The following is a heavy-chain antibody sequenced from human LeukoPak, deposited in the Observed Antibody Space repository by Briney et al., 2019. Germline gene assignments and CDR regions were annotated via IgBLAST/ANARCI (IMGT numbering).Heavy chain of an antibody. Sequence: PGGSPGLSCAASGFSFDDYGLTWVRQAPGKGLEWVSGINWNGDSTDYADSVKGRFTISRDNAKNSLYLQMNSLRAEDTALYYCARDLRVVITGSFDSWGQGTLVTVSS. CDR1: GFSFDDYG. CDR2: INWNGDST. CDR3: ARDLRVVITGSFDS. J-gene: IGHJ4*02. D-gene: IGHD3-22*01. V-gene: IGHV3-20*04.